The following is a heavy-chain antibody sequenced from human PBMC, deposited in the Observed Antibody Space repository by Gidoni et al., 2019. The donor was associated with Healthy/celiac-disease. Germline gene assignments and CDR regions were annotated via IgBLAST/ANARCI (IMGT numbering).Heavy chain of an antibody. D-gene: IGHD3-10*01. CDR3: ARDAVVRGIDY. J-gene: IGHJ4*02. CDR2: IYYSGST. Sequence: CGSSISSGGYYWSWIRQHPGKGLEWIGYIYYSGSTYYNPSLKSRVTISVDTSKNQFSLKLSSVTAADTAVYYCARDAVVRGIDYWGQGTLVTVSS. CDR1: GSSISSGGYY. V-gene: IGHV4-31*02.